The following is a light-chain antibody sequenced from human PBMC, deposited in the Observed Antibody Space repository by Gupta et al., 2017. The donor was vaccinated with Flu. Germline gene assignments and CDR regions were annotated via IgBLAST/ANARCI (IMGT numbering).Light chain of an antibody. V-gene: IGKV3-11*01. J-gene: IGKJ4*01. CDR3: QQLDNWRELT. Sequence: EIVLTQSPATLSLSPGERATLSCRASQSLSIYLGWYQQKPGQAPRLLIYDASKRATGIPARFSGSGYGTDVTLTISSREQEDSAVYYCQQLDNWRELTFGGGTKVEI. CDR2: DAS. CDR1: QSLSIY.